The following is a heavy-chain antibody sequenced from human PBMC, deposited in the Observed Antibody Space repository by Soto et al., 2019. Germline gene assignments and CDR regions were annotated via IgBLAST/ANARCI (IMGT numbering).Heavy chain of an antibody. V-gene: IGHV3-21*01. Sequence: EVHLVESGGGLVQPGGSLRLSCAVSGFTFSSCTMNWVRQAPGKGLEWVSSISPSTSHIYYADSVKGRFTISRDNAKNSLFLQMNSLTGEDTAVYYCSGCSGGACHQNYGMDVWGQGTTVTVSS. CDR2: ISPSTSHI. D-gene: IGHD2-15*01. CDR3: SGCSGGACHQNYGMDV. CDR1: GFTFSSCT. J-gene: IGHJ6*02.